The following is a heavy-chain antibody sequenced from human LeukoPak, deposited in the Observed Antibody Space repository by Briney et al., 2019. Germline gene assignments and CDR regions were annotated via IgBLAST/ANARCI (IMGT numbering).Heavy chain of an antibody. Sequence: GRSLRLSCAASGFTFSSYGMHWVRQARDKGLECVAFILYDGSNKYYADSVKGRFTISRDNSKNTLYLQMNSLRAEDTAVYYCARGGYYDSRGYTDYWGQGTLVTVSS. J-gene: IGHJ4*02. V-gene: IGHV3-30*03. CDR1: GFTFSSYG. D-gene: IGHD3-22*01. CDR3: ARGGYYDSRGYTDY. CDR2: ILYDGSNK.